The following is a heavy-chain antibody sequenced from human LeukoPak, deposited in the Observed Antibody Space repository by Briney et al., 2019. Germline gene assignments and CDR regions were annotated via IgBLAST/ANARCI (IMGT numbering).Heavy chain of an antibody. V-gene: IGHV4-59*08. D-gene: IGHD1-26*01. J-gene: IGHJ3*02. Sequence: SETLSLTCTVSGGSISSYYWSWIRQPPGKGLEWIGYIYYSGCTNYNPSLKSRVTISVDTSKNQFSLKLSSVTAADTAVYYCASGRFDAFDIWGQGTMVTVSS. CDR3: ASGRFDAFDI. CDR2: IYYSGCT. CDR1: GGSISSYY.